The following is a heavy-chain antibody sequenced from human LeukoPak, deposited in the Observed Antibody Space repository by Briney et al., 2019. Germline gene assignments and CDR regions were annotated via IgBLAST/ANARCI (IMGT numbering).Heavy chain of an antibody. CDR1: GYTFTSYY. D-gene: IGHD7-27*01. CDR2: INPSGGGT. J-gene: IGHJ4*02. CDR3: ARGANWGSPDY. Sequence: ASVKVSCKASGYTFTSYYIHWVRQAPGQGLEWMGIINPSGGGTSSAQKFQGRVTISLDTSKNQFSLKLSSVTAADTAVYYCARGANWGSPDYWGQGTLVTVSS. V-gene: IGHV1-46*01.